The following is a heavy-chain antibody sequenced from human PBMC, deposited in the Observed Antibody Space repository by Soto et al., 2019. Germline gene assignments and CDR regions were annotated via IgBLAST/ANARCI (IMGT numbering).Heavy chain of an antibody. CDR2: NNHSGST. V-gene: IGHV4-34*01. CDR3: ARGYGYGYY. Sequence: QVQLQTLSVGLLKPSDTLSLTCAVYGGSFSGDYWRWFRQPPGEGLDGIGENNHSGSTNYNPSLTSRVTISVETSKNPFSMNVSSVTAADTAVYYCARGYGYGYYWGRGSLVSVSS. CDR1: GGSFSGDY. J-gene: IGHJ4*02. D-gene: IGHD5-12*01.